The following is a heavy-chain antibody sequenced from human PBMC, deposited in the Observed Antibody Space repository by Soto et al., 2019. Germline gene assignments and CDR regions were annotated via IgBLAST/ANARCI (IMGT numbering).Heavy chain of an antibody. D-gene: IGHD6-13*01. J-gene: IGHJ4*02. CDR2: ISYDGSNK. CDR3: AKGSSSWFYPFLDY. Sequence: QVQLVESGGGVVQPGRSLRLSCAASGFTFSTYGMHWVPQAPGKGLEWVAIISYDGSNKNYADSVKGRFTISRDNSKNTLYLQMNSLRGEDTAVYYCAKGSSSWFYPFLDYWGQGTLVTVSS. CDR1: GFTFSTYG. V-gene: IGHV3-30*18.